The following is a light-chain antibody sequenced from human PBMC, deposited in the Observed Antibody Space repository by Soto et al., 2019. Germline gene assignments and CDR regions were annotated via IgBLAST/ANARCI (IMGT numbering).Light chain of an antibody. J-gene: IGLJ1*01. V-gene: IGLV2-8*01. CDR3: SSYACSSNV. CDR1: SSDVGRYNY. CDR2: EVN. Sequence: QSVLTQPPSASGSPGQSVTISCIGTSSDVGRYNYVSWYQQHTGKAPKLMIYEVNKRPSGVPDRFSGSKSGNTASLTVSGLQAEDEADYYCSSYACSSNVFGTGTKLTVL.